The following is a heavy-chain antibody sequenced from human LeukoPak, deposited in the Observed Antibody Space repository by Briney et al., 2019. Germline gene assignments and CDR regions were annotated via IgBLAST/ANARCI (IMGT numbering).Heavy chain of an antibody. Sequence: GGSLRLSCAASGFTFSSYAMNWVRQAPGKGLEWVSGISGRASSTYYADSVKGRFTISRDNAKNTLYLQMNSLRAEDTALYYCARGSTHYDVLTGYHYYFDYWGQGTLVTVSS. CDR1: GFTFSSYA. D-gene: IGHD3-9*01. CDR3: ARGSTHYDVLTGYHYYFDY. J-gene: IGHJ4*02. V-gene: IGHV3-23*01. CDR2: ISGRASST.